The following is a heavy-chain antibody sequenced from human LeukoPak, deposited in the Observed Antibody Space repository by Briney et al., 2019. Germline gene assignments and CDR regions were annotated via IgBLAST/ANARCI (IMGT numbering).Heavy chain of an antibody. CDR3: ARDGYSSGWYYFDY. D-gene: IGHD6-19*01. CDR2: INWNGGST. V-gene: IGHV3-20*04. CDR1: GFTFDDYG. J-gene: IGHJ4*02. Sequence: PGGSLRLSCAASGFTFDDYGMSWVRQAPGKGLEWVSGINWNGGSTGYADSVKGRFTISRDNAKNSLYLQMNSLRAEDTALYYCARDGYSSGWYYFDYWGQGTLVTVSS.